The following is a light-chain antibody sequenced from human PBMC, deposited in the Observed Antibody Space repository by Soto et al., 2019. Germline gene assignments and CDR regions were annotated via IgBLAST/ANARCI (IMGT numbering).Light chain of an antibody. Sequence: QSALTQPRSVSGSPGQSVTLSCTGTSSDVGGYHYVSWYQHHPGKAPKIIIYDVNKLPSGVPDRFSGSKSGNTASLTISGLQTEDEADYYCCSYAGSYTLVFGGGTQLTVL. CDR3: CSYAGSYTLV. J-gene: IGLJ2*01. V-gene: IGLV2-11*01. CDR1: SSDVGGYHY. CDR2: DVN.